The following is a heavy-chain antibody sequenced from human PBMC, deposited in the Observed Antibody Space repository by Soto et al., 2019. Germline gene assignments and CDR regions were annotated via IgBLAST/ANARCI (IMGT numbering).Heavy chain of an antibody. CDR1: GGSFSGYY. D-gene: IGHD3-9*01. J-gene: IGHJ2*01. CDR2: INDRGS. CDR3: ARESHDILTGPPWVWYFDL. V-gene: IGHV4-34*01. Sequence: QVQLQQWGAGPLRPLETLSLTCGVSGGSFSGYYWAWIRQSPGKGLEWIGEINDRGSINNPSLKSRVSISVDTSKNHYSLNLRSVTAADTAVYYCARESHDILTGPPWVWYFDLWGRGTLVTVSS.